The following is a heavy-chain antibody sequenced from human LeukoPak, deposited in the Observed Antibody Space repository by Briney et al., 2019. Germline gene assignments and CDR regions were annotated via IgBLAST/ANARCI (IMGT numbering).Heavy chain of an antibody. CDR2: IYYSGST. Sequence: SETLSLTCTVSGGSISSYYWSWIRQPPGKGLEWIGYIYYSGSTNYNPSLKSRVTISVDTSKNQFSLELSSVTAADTAVYYCARYNYGPLDYWGQGILVTVSS. V-gene: IGHV4-59*08. CDR3: ARYNYGPLDY. CDR1: GGSISSYY. J-gene: IGHJ4*02. D-gene: IGHD5-18*01.